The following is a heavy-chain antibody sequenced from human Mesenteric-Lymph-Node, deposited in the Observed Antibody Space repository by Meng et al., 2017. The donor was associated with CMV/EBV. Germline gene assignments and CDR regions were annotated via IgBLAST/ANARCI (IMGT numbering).Heavy chain of an antibody. CDR3: ARGGSRRNWLDP. CDR1: GGSISSSSYY. J-gene: IGHJ5*02. Sequence: SETLSLTCTVSGGSISSSSYYWGWIRQPPGKGLEWIGSIYYSGSTYYNPSLKSRVTISVDTSKNQFSLKLSSVTAADTAVYYCARGGSRRNWLDPWGQGTQVTVSS. CDR2: IYYSGST. V-gene: IGHV4-39*07. D-gene: IGHD2-15*01.